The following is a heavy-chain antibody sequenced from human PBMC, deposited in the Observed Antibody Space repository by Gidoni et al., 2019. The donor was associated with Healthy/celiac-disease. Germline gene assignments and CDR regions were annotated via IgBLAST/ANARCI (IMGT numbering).Heavy chain of an antibody. Sequence: QVQLQESGPGLVKPSETLSLTCTVSGGSISSYSWSWIRQPPGKGLEWIGYIYYSGSTNYNPSLKSRVTISVDTSKNQFSLKLSSVTAADTAVYYCARGMNGDFDYWGQGTLVTVSS. CDR1: GGSISSYS. J-gene: IGHJ4*02. CDR2: IYYSGST. V-gene: IGHV4-59*01. CDR3: ARGMNGDFDY. D-gene: IGHD2-8*01.